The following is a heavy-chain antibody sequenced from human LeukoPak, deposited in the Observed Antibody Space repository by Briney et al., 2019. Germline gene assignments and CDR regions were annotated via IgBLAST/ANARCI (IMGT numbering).Heavy chain of an antibody. CDR3: ARGGDAYNPFDY. D-gene: IGHD5-24*01. V-gene: IGHV3-66*02. CDR1: GVSVSGYH. J-gene: IGHJ4*02. CDR2: TYAGGST. Sequence: GGSLRLSCAASGVSVSGYHMSWVRQAPGKGLGWVSVTYAGGSTYYADSVKGRFTISRDNSKNTVYLQMNSLRPEDTAVYFCARGGDAYNPFDYWGQGTLVTVSS.